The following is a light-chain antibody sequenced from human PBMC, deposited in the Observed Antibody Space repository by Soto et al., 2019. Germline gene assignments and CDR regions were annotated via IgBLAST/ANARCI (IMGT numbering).Light chain of an antibody. CDR2: GAS. J-gene: IGKJ1*01. CDR1: QRISGY. Sequence: EIVLTQSPATLSLSPGERATLSCRASQRISGYLGWFQQKPGQVPRLLIYGASNRATGVSARFSGSGSGTEFTLTISSLQSEDFAVYYCQQYHYWWTFGQGTKVEIK. CDR3: QQYHYWWT. V-gene: IGKV3-15*01.